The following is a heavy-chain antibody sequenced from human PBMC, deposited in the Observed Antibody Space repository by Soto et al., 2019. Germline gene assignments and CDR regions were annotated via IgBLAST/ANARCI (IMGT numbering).Heavy chain of an antibody. D-gene: IGHD6-13*01. CDR2: XDPSDXYT. Sequence: XXSLKISCKGSVYSFTSYWISWVRQMPGKGLEWMGRXDPSDXYTNYSKSFQXXVTFSDDXXISNDYLQWSSLKASDTAMYYCARHGAGSTPHYWGQGTLVTVSS. CDR1: VYSFTSYW. V-gene: IGHV5-10-1*01. J-gene: IGHJ4*02. CDR3: ARHGAGSTPHY.